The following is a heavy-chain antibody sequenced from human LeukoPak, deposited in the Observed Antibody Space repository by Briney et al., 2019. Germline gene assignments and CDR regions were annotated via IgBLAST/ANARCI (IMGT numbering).Heavy chain of an antibody. CDR1: GYSFTSYC. Sequence: GESLNISCQGSGYSFTSYCIGWVPQMPGKGLEWMGIFYPGDSDTRYSPSFQGQITISADKSISTVYLQWSSLKAAATAMYYFASDYCDSGDSWGYWGQGTLVTVSS. CDR2: FYPGDSDT. V-gene: IGHV5-51*01. CDR3: ASDYCDSGDSWGY. D-gene: IGHD3-22*01. J-gene: IGHJ4*02.